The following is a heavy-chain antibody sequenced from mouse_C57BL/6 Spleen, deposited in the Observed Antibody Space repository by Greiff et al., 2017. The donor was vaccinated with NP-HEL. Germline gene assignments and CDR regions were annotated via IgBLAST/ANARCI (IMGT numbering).Heavy chain of an antibody. CDR1: GYAFTNYL. Sequence: QVQLKESGAELVRPGTSVKVSCKASGYAFTNYLIEWVKQRPGQGLEWIGVINPGSGGTNYNEKFKGKATLTADKSSSTAYMQLSSLTSEDSAVYFCARNYDETWFAYWGQGTLVTVSA. D-gene: IGHD2-4*01. V-gene: IGHV1-54*01. CDR3: ARNYDETWFAY. J-gene: IGHJ3*01. CDR2: INPGSGGT.